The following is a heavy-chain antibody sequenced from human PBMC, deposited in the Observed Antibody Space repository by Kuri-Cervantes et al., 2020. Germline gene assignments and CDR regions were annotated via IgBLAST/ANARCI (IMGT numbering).Heavy chain of an antibody. CDR2: IWYDGSKK. J-gene: IGHJ6*03. V-gene: IGHV3-30*02. Sequence: GESLKISCVASGFTFSNYGIHWVRQAPGKGLEWVAIIWYDGSKKYYADSVKGRFTISRDNSKNTLYLQMNSLRAEDTAVYYCAKDWEQLGYYYYYMDVWGKGTTVTVSS. D-gene: IGHD1-26*01. CDR3: AKDWEQLGYYYYYMDV. CDR1: GFTFSNYG.